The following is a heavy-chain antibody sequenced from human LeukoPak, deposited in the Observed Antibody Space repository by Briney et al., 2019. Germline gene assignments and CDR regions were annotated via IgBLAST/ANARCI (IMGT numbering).Heavy chain of an antibody. CDR2: ISSSGSTI. D-gene: IGHD3-22*01. J-gene: IGHJ4*02. V-gene: IGHV3-48*03. CDR1: GFTFSSYE. Sequence: PGGSLRLSCAASGFTFSSYEMNWVRQAPGKGLEWVSYISSSGSTIYYADSVKGRFTISRDNSKNTLYLQMNSLRAEDTAVYYCAKDRIWYSSGYTPDYWGQGTLVTVSS. CDR3: AKDRIWYSSGYTPDY.